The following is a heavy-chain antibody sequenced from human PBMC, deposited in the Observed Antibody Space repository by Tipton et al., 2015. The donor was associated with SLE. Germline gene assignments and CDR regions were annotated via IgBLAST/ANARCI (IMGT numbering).Heavy chain of an antibody. CDR3: ATHDYYYGMDG. Sequence: TLSLTCTVSGGSISRSRYYWGWFRQPPGKGLEWIGSIYYSGSTYYNPSLKSRVTISVDTSKNQFSLKLSSVTAADTAVYYCATHDYYYGMDGWGQGTTVTVSS. CDR2: IYYSGST. J-gene: IGHJ6*02. V-gene: IGHV4-39*07. CDR1: GGSISRSRYY.